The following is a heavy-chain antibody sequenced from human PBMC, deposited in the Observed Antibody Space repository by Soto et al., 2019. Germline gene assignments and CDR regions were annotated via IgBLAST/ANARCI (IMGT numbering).Heavy chain of an antibody. Sequence: ASETLSLTCAVSGGSISSSNWWSWVRQPPGKGLEWIGEIYHSGSTNYNPSLRSRVTISVDKSKNQFSLKLSSVTAADTAVYYCARGDNTAMDTFDYWGQGTLVTVSS. CDR2: IYHSGST. V-gene: IGHV4-4*02. CDR1: GGSISSSNW. D-gene: IGHD5-18*01. J-gene: IGHJ4*02. CDR3: ARGDNTAMDTFDY.